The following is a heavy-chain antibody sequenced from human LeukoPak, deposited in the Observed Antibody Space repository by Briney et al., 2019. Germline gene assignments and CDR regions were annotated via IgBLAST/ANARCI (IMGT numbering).Heavy chain of an antibody. CDR3: AKNTAGEQWLGRDVPDY. V-gene: IGHV3-23*01. CDR2: ISGSGGST. J-gene: IGHJ4*02. CDR1: GFTFSSYA. D-gene: IGHD6-19*01. Sequence: GGSLRLSCAASGFTFSSYAVSWVRQAPGKGLEWVSAISGSGGSTYYADSVKGRFTISRDNSKNTLYLQMNNLRAEDTAVHYCAKNTAGEQWLGRDVPDYWGQGTLVTVSS.